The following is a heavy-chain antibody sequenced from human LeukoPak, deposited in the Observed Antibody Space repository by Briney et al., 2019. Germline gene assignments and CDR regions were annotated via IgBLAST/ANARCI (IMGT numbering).Heavy chain of an antibody. J-gene: IGHJ4*02. CDR2: INPNSGFT. V-gene: IGHV1-2*02. CDR1: GYTFVDDY. Sequence: ASVKVSCKASGYTFVDDYMHWVRQAPGQGLEWMGWINPNSGFTNYAQKFQGRVTMTRDTSISTAYLELSRLRFDDTAMYYCVPTPEAYTSDWSGWGQGTLVTVSS. CDR3: VPTPEAYTSDWSG. D-gene: IGHD3-16*01.